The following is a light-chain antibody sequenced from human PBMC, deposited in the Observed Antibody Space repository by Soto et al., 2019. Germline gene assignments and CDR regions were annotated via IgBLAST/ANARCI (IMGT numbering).Light chain of an antibody. Sequence: QSVLTQPASVSRSPGQSITISCTGTSSDVGGYNYVSWYQQHPGKAPKLMIYEVSNRPSRVSNRFSGSKSGNTASLTISGLLAEDEAYYYCSSYTRSSTSYVFGTGTKLTVL. CDR3: SSYTRSSTSYV. CDR1: SSDVGGYNY. CDR2: EVS. V-gene: IGLV2-14*01. J-gene: IGLJ1*01.